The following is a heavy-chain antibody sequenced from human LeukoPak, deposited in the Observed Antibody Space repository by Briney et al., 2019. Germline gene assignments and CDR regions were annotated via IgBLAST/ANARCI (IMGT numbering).Heavy chain of an antibody. J-gene: IGHJ4*02. CDR2: ITGSSTTI. CDR1: GFTFSYYK. D-gene: IGHD3-10*01. CDR3: AKSRNYGSGSYLDY. V-gene: IGHV3-48*01. Sequence: GGSLRLSCAASGFTFSYYKMNWVRQAPGKGLEWVSYITGSSTTIYYADSVKGRFTVSRDNAKNSLYLQMNSLRTEDTSLYYCAKSRNYGSGSYLDYWGPGTLVTVSS.